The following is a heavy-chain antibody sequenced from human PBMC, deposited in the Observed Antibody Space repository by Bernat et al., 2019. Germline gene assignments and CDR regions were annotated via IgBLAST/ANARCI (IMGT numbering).Heavy chain of an antibody. Sequence: QVQLVQSGAEVKKPGSSVKVSCKASGGTFSSYAISWVRQAPGQGLEWMGGIIPIFGTANYAQKFQGRVTITADESTSTAYMELSSLRSEDTAVYYCALGDIVVVPAAMWRAWFDPWGQGTLVTVSS. J-gene: IGHJ5*02. V-gene: IGHV1-69*01. CDR1: GGTFSSYA. CDR2: IIPIFGTA. CDR3: ALGDIVVVPAAMWRAWFDP. D-gene: IGHD2-2*01.